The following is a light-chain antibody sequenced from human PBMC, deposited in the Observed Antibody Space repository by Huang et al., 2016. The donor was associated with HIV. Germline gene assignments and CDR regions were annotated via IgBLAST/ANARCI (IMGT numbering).Light chain of an antibody. V-gene: IGKV1-39*01. J-gene: IGKJ4*01. Sequence: DIQMTQAPFSLSASVGDRVTITCRASPSIRSYLNWYQQKPGKAPKVLIYAASSLQSGVPSRFSGSGSGTDFTLTISSLQPEDFATYYCQQTYSTPRTFGGGTKVEI. CDR2: AAS. CDR1: PSIRSY. CDR3: QQTYSTPRT.